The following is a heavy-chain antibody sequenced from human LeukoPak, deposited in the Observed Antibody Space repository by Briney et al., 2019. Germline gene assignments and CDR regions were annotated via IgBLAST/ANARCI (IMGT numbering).Heavy chain of an antibody. CDR1: GFTFSSYG. J-gene: IGHJ6*03. CDR3: AKEDIVVVPAAISYYYYYYMDV. CDR2: RSYDGSNK. Sequence: PGGSLRLSCAASGFTFSSYGMHWVRQAPGKGLEWVAVRSYDGSNKYYADSVKGRFTISRDNSKNTLYLQMNSLRAEDTAVYYCAKEDIVVVPAAISYYYYYYMDVWGKGTTVTVSS. D-gene: IGHD2-2*01. V-gene: IGHV3-30*18.